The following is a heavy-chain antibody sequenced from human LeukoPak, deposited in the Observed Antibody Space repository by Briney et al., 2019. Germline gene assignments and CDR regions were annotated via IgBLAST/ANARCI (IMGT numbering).Heavy chain of an antibody. CDR1: GLIFSGYG. CDR3: AKHRGSSFIYSVDS. J-gene: IGHJ4*02. V-gene: IGHV3-23*01. CDR2: ISNSGYHT. D-gene: IGHD6-6*01. Sequence: GGSLRLSCGASGLIFSGYGMGWVRQAPGKGLEWVSTISNSGYHTYYPDSVRGRFTISRDNSANTLYLQMNSLRAEDTALYYCAKHRGSSFIYSVDSWGQGTLVTVSS.